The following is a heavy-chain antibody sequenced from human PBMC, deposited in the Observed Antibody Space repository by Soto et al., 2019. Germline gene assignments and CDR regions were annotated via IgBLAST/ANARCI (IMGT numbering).Heavy chain of an antibody. CDR2: INHSGST. CDR1: GGSFSGYY. D-gene: IGHD3-10*01. J-gene: IGHJ4*02. CDR3: ARESSYYGSGSYN. Sequence: QVQLQQWGAGLLKPSETLSLTCAVYGGSFSGYYWSWIRQPPGKGLEWIGEINHSGSTNYNPSLKSRVTISVDPSKNQFSLKLSSVTAADTAVYYCARESSYYGSGSYNWGQGTLVTVSS. V-gene: IGHV4-34*01.